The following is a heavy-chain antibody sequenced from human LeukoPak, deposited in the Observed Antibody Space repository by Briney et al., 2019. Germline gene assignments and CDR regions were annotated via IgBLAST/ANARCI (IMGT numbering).Heavy chain of an antibody. D-gene: IGHD3-3*01. Sequence: PSETLSLTRTVSGGSISSSSYYWGWIRQPPGKGLEWIGSIYYSGSTYYNPSLKSRVTISVDTSKNQFSLKLSSVTAADTAVYYCASFPPTSYYDFWSGYYIPYWGQGTLVTVSS. CDR3: ASFPPTSYYDFWSGYYIPY. J-gene: IGHJ4*02. V-gene: IGHV4-39*01. CDR1: GGSISSSSYY. CDR2: IYYSGST.